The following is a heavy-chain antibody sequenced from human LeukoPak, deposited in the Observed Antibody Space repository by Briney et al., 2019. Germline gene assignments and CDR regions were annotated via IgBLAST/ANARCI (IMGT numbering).Heavy chain of an antibody. CDR1: GGTFSSYA. CDR3: ARDDPFTVFDP. CDR2: IIPIFGTA. D-gene: IGHD4-17*01. J-gene: IGHJ5*02. Sequence: EASVKVSCKAPGGTFSSYAISWVRQAPGQGLEWMGRIIPIFGTANYAQKFQGRVTITTDESTSTAYMELSSLRSEDTAVYYCARDDPFTVFDPWGQGTLVTVSS. V-gene: IGHV1-69*05.